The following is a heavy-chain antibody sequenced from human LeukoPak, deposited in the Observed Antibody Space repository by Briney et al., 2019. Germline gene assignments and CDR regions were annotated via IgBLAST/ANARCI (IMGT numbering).Heavy chain of an antibody. CDR3: ARVKSGSYYPIDY. CDR1: GFTFSNYW. D-gene: IGHD1-26*01. CDR2: INTDGTGT. Sequence: GGSLRLSCAASGFTFSNYWMHWVRQTPGKGLVWVSRINTDGTGTSYADSVKGRFTISRDGAKNTLYQQMSGLRAEDTAVYYCARVKSGSYYPIDYWGQGALVTVSS. J-gene: IGHJ4*02. V-gene: IGHV3-74*01.